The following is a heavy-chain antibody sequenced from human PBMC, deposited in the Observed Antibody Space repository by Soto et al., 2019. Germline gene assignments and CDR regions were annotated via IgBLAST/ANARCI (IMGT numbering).Heavy chain of an antibody. CDR3: ATNYVSPVFEYYGMDV. CDR1: GGTFSSYT. J-gene: IGHJ6*02. CDR2: IIPILGIA. D-gene: IGHD3-10*01. Sequence: ASVKVSCKASGGTFSSYTISWVRQAPGQGLEWMGRIIPILGIANYAQKFQGRVTITADKSTSTAYMELSSLRSEDTAVYYCATNYVSPVFEYYGMDVWGQGTTVTVSS. V-gene: IGHV1-69*02.